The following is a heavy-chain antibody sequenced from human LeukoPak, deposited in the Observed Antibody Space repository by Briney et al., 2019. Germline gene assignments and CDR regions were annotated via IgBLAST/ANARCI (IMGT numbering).Heavy chain of an antibody. CDR2: IYYSGST. CDR1: GGSISSNIYY. CDR3: ARALSRGYSYGTLAY. D-gene: IGHD5-18*01. V-gene: IGHV4-39*07. Sequence: SETLSLTCTVSGGSISSNIYYWGWIRQPPGQRLEWIGTIYYSGSTYYNPSLKSRVTISVDTSKNQFSLRLRSVTAADTAVYYCARALSRGYSYGTLAYWGQGTLVTVSS. J-gene: IGHJ4*02.